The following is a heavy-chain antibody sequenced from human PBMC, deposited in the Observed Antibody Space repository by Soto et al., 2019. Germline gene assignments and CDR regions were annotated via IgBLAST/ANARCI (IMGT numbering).Heavy chain of an antibody. V-gene: IGHV3-23*01. CDR2: ISGSGHNT. CDR1: GCSVINSG. Sequence: SGAASGCSVINSGWCSVRQEPGKGLEWVSAISGSGHNTYYTESLKGRVTISRDNSKNTLSLQVKSLRAEDTAVYYCVKWGYSVYDFTPRSRYYLFNGVDAWGQGTIVT. J-gene: IGHJ6*02. D-gene: IGHD5-12*01. CDR3: VKWGYSVYDFTPRSRYYLFNGVDA.